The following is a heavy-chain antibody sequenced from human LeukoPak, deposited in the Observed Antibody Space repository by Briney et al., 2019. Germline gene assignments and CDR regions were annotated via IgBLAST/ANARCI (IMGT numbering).Heavy chain of an antibody. Sequence: SETLSLTCTVSGDSISRTYYSWGWIRQPPGKGLEWIANIYYTGTTYYNPSLQSRVTISMDTSKNQFSLKLASVTAADTAVYYCARGGDYGSAYDYFRYWGQGTLVSVSS. CDR2: IYYTGTT. CDR3: ARGGDYGSAYDYFRY. D-gene: IGHD5-12*01. V-gene: IGHV4-39*01. CDR1: GDSISRTYYS. J-gene: IGHJ4*02.